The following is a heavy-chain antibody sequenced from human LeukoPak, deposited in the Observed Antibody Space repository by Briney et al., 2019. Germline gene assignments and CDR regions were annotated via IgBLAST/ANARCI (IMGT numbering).Heavy chain of an antibody. CDR2: IYYSGST. CDR3: ARDPGPYDSSGYFDY. Sequence: KPSETLSLTCTVSGGSISSSSYYWGWIRQPPGKGLEWIGSIYYSGSTYYNPSLKSRVAISVDTSKNQFSLKLSSVTAADTAVYYCARDPGPYDSSGYFDYWGQGTLVTVSS. D-gene: IGHD3-22*01. V-gene: IGHV4-39*07. J-gene: IGHJ4*02. CDR1: GGSISSSSYY.